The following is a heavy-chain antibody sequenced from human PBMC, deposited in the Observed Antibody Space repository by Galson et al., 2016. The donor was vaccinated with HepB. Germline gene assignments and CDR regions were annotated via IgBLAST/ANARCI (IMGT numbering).Heavy chain of an antibody. CDR3: ARAGNGGVTSLMDV. Sequence: SVKVSCKASGYTFTTHGFSWVRQAPGQGLEWMGWISTYSGNTDYAEKFQGRVTMTTDTSTSTAYMELRRLRSDDTAVYYCARAGNGGVTSLMDVWGQGTTVTVSS. CDR1: GYTFTTHG. D-gene: IGHD2-8*02. V-gene: IGHV1-18*01. CDR2: ISTYSGNT. J-gene: IGHJ6*02.